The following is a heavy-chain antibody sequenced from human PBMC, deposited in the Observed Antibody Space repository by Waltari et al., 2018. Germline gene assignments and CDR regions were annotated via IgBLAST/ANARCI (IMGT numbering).Heavy chain of an antibody. CDR1: GYTFTSYA. CDR2: INAGNGKT. Sequence: QVQLVQSGAEVKKPGASVKVSCKASGYTFTSYAMHWVRQAPGQRLEWMGWINAGNGKTKNSKKFQVRVTITRDTSASTAYMELSSLRSEDTAVYYCARHSVLMVYANDAFDIWGQGTMVTVSS. V-gene: IGHV1-3*01. D-gene: IGHD2-8*01. CDR3: ARHSVLMVYANDAFDI. J-gene: IGHJ3*02.